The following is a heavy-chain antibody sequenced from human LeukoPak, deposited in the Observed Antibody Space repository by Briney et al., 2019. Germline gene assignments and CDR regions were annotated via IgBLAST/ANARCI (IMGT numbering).Heavy chain of an antibody. CDR2: MNPNSANT. Sequence: ASVKDSCKASGYTFTSYDINWVRQATGQGLEWMGWMNPNSANTGYAQKFQGRVTMPRNTSISTAYMELSSLRSEDTAVYYCARGPPESSNSDYWGQGTLVTVSS. CDR1: GYTFTSYD. D-gene: IGHD6-13*01. J-gene: IGHJ4*02. V-gene: IGHV1-8*01. CDR3: ARGPPESSNSDY.